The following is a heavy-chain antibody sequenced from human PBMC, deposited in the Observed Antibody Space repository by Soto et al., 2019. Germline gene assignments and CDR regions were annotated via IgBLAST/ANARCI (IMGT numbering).Heavy chain of an antibody. J-gene: IGHJ4*02. CDR3: GRDATGWEVPYDY. V-gene: IGHV3-7*01. CDR2: INQDGSET. Sequence: EVQLVESGGGLVQPGGSLRLSCAASGFTFSTCWMPWVRQAPGKGLEWVARINQDGSETYYVGSVKGRFTISRDNAKNSLSMQMDSLRVEDTAVYYCGRDATGWEVPYDYWGQGTVVTVSS. CDR1: GFTFSTCW. D-gene: IGHD6-19*01.